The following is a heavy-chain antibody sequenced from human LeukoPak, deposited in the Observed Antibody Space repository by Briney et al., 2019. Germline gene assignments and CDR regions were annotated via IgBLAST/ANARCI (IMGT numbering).Heavy chain of an antibody. CDR1: GFTFSSYS. D-gene: IGHD6-19*01. CDR2: ISSSSSYI. Sequence: GRSLTLSCAASGFTFSSYSMNWVRQAPGKGLEWVSSISSSSSYIYYADSVKGRFTISRDNAKNSLYLQMNSLRAEDTAVYYCARDDSEDIAVAGFDYWGQGTLVTVSS. CDR3: ARDDSEDIAVAGFDY. J-gene: IGHJ4*02. V-gene: IGHV3-21*01.